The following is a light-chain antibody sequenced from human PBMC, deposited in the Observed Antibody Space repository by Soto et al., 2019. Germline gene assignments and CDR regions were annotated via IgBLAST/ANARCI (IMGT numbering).Light chain of an antibody. CDR3: QQSYGPPIT. Sequence: DIQMTQSPSSLSAFVGDRVTITCRASQTISNYLNWYQQRPGKAPKLLIYRASSLQSGVPSRFGGSGSGTDFTLTISSLQPEDSATYYCQQSYGPPITFGQGTRLEIK. CDR2: RAS. V-gene: IGKV1-39*01. J-gene: IGKJ5*01. CDR1: QTISNY.